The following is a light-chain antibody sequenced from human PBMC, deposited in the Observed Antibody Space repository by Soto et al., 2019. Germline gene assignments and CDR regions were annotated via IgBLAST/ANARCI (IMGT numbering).Light chain of an antibody. V-gene: IGLV2-14*01. CDR1: SSDVGGHNS. CDR2: NVK. CDR3: SSYTNSNTLV. J-gene: IGLJ1*01. Sequence: QSALTQPASVSGSPGQSITISCTGTSSDVGGHNSVAWYQHNPGKAPKLIIYNVKNRPSGVSSRFSGSKSGNTASLSISGLQAEDEADYYCSSYTNSNTLVFGTGTKLTVL.